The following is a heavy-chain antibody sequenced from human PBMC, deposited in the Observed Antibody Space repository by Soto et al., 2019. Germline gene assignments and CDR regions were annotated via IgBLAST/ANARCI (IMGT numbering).Heavy chain of an antibody. D-gene: IGHD6-19*01. V-gene: IGHV3-21*01. CDR1: GFTFSTYS. J-gene: IGHJ1*01. CDR2: ISSSSHYI. Sequence: EVQLVESGGGLVKPGGSLRLSCAASGFTFSTYSMNWVRQAPGKGLEWVSAISSSSHYIYYADSVKGRFTISRDNAKSSLFLQMNSLRAEDTAVYYCARDHSSGWTGAECFHHWGQGTLVTVSS. CDR3: ARDHSSGWTGAECFHH.